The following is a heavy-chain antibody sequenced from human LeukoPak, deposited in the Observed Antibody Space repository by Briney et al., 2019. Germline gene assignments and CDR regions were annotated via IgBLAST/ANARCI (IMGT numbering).Heavy chain of an antibody. Sequence: PGGSLRLSCAASGFTFSRFWMHWVRQAPGKGLVWVSRINTDGSNTIYADSVKGRFTISRDNAKNTLYLQMNSLRAEDTAVYYSARDQSIAGPTTADYWGQGTLVTVSS. CDR2: INTDGSNT. V-gene: IGHV3-74*01. CDR1: GFTFSRFW. CDR3: ARDQSIAGPTTADY. J-gene: IGHJ4*02. D-gene: IGHD1-26*01.